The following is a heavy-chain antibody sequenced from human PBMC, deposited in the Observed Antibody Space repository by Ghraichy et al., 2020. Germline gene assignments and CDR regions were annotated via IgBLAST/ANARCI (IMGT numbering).Heavy chain of an antibody. CDR1: GFTFSSYA. V-gene: IGHV3-23*01. D-gene: IGHD4-17*01. CDR3: AKHDYDYGDYEDTVYYGMDV. J-gene: IGHJ6*02. CDR2: ISGSGGST. Sequence: GGSLRLSCAASGFTFSSYAMSWVRQAPGKGLEWVSAISGSGGSTYYADSVKGRFTISRDNSKNTLYLQMNSLRAEDTAVYYCAKHDYDYGDYEDTVYYGMDVWGQGTTVTVSS.